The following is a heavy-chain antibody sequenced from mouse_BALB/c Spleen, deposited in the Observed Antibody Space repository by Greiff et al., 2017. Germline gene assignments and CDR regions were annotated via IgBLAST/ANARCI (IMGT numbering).Heavy chain of an antibody. Sequence: VQLQQPGAELVKPGASVKLSCKASGYTFTSYWMHLVKLRPGQGFEWIGEINPSNGGTNYNEKFKRKATLTVDKSSSTAYMQLSSLTSEDSAVYYCTIGGYYGFAYWGQGTLVTVSA. CDR3: TIGGYYGFAY. J-gene: IGHJ3*01. D-gene: IGHD2-3*01. CDR2: INPSNGGT. CDR1: GYTFTSYW. V-gene: IGHV1S16*01.